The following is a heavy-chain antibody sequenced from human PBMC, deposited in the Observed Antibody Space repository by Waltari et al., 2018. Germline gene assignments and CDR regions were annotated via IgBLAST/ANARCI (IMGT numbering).Heavy chain of an antibody. CDR3: ARGRNYYGSGSYGFDH. CDR2: INHSGGN. CDR1: GGSFSGYY. Sequence: QVQLQQWGAGLLKPSETLSLTCAVYGGSFSGYYWRWIRQPPGKGLEWIGEINHSGGNNYKRTGKRGGNKEVETGKNQIARKLRAVTAAETAVDDGARGRNYYGSGSYGFDHGGQGTLVTVSS. V-gene: IGHV4-34*01. J-gene: IGHJ5*02. D-gene: IGHD3-10*01.